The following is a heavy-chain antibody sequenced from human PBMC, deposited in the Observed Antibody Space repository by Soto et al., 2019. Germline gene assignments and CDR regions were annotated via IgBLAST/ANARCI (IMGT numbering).Heavy chain of an antibody. CDR3: AKEYSSSSEYGYYYYYGMDV. CDR2: ISGSGGST. CDR1: GDTFSSYT. D-gene: IGHD6-6*01. Sequence: GGSLRLSCAASGDTFSSYTMHWVRQAPGKGLEWVSAISGSGGSTYYADSVKGRFTISRDNSKNTLYLQMNSLRAEDTAVYYCAKEYSSSSEYGYYYYYGMDVWGQGTTVTVSS. V-gene: IGHV3-23*01. J-gene: IGHJ6*02.